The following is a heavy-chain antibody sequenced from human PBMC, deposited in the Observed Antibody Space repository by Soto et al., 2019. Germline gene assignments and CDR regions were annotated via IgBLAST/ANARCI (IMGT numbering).Heavy chain of an antibody. CDR3: AKHSRETTTCCGEE. V-gene: IGHV3-23*01. CDR2: VSNSGSST. Sequence: GGCLRLSCAASGFTFRDYAMSLVSQAPGRGLEWVSGVSNSGSSTYYADSVKGRFTISRDNSLNTLYLQKSSLRAEDTAVYYCAKHSRETTTCCGEEWGQETRVTVSS. CDR1: GFTFRDYA. D-gene: IGHD2-2*01. J-gene: IGHJ4*02.